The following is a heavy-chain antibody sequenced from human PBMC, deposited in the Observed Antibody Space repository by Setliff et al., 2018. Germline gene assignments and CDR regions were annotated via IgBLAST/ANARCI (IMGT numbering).Heavy chain of an antibody. CDR1: GGSFSGYY. D-gene: IGHD1-7*01. CDR3: ARGPNWNYEGAWDY. Sequence: NPSETLSLTCAVYGGSFSGYYWSWIRQPPGKGLEWIGEINHSGSTNYNPSLKSRVTISVDTSKNQFSLKLSSVTAADTAVYYCARGPNWNYEGAWDYWGQGTLVTVSS. V-gene: IGHV4-34*01. CDR2: INHSGST. J-gene: IGHJ4*02.